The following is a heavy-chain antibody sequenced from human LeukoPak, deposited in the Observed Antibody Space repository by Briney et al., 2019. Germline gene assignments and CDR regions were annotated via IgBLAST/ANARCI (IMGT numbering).Heavy chain of an antibody. Sequence: SETLSLTCTVSGGSISSYYWSWIRQPAGKGLEWIGRIYTSGSTNYNPSLKSRVTMSVDTSKNQFSLKLSSVTAADTAVYYCARRRYDASGYYPSRGRYFDYWGQGTLATVSS. D-gene: IGHD3-22*01. CDR2: IYTSGST. CDR3: ARRRYDASGYYPSRGRYFDY. V-gene: IGHV4-4*07. J-gene: IGHJ4*02. CDR1: GGSISSYY.